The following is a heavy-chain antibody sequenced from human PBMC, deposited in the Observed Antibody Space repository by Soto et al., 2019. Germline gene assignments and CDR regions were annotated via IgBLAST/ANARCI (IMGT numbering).Heavy chain of an antibody. Sequence: SETLSLTCTVSGGSISSGGYYWSWIRQHPGKGLEWIGYIYYSGSTYYNPSLKSRVTISVDTSKNQFSLKLSSVTAADTAVYYCARAWNCGGDCYSQGFYFDYWGQGTLVTVSS. V-gene: IGHV4-31*03. CDR3: ARAWNCGGDCYSQGFYFDY. CDR1: GGSISSGGYY. D-gene: IGHD2-21*02. CDR2: IYYSGST. J-gene: IGHJ4*02.